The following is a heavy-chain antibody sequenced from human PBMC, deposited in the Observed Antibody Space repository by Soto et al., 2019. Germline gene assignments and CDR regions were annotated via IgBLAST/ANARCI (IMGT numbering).Heavy chain of an antibody. V-gene: IGHV3-48*01. Sequence: EVQLVESGGGLVQPGGSLRLSCAASGFTFSSYSKNWVRQAPGKGLEWVSYISSSSSIIYYADSVKGRFTISRDNAKNSLYLQMNSLRAEDTAVHYCARDSDYIVRDFDYWGQGTLVTVSS. CDR3: ARDSDYIVRDFDY. CDR1: GFTFSSYS. D-gene: IGHD2-8*01. J-gene: IGHJ4*02. CDR2: ISSSSSII.